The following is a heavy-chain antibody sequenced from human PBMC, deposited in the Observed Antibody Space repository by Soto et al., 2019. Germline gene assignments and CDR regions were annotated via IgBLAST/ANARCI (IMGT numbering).Heavy chain of an antibody. Sequence: SETLSLTCAVYGGSFNGYYWSWIRQPPGKGLEWIGEINHSGSTNYNPSLKSRVTISVDTSKNQFSLKLSSVTAADTAVYYCARTYCSGGSCYSVGGYYYYYYMDVWGKGTTVTVSS. CDR3: ARTYCSGGSCYSVGGYYYYYYMDV. J-gene: IGHJ6*03. V-gene: IGHV4-34*01. CDR2: INHSGST. CDR1: GGSFNGYY. D-gene: IGHD2-15*01.